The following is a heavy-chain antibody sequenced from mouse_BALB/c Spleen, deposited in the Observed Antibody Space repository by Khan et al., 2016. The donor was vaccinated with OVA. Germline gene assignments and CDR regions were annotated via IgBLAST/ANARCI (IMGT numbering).Heavy chain of an antibody. D-gene: IGHD1-2*01. Sequence: QVQLQQPGAELVRPGASVKLSCKASGYSFTSYWMNWVKQRPGQGLEWIGMIHPSDSETTLNRKFKDKATLTVDKSSSTAYMQLSSPTSEDSAVYYCARGNTASYWYFGVWGAGTTVTVSS. J-gene: IGHJ1*01. CDR3: ARGNTASYWYFGV. CDR1: GYSFTSYW. V-gene: IGHV1-61*01. CDR2: IHPSDSET.